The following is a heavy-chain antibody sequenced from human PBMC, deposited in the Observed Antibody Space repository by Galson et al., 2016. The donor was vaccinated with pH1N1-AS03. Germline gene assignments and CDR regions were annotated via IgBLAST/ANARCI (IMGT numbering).Heavy chain of an antibody. V-gene: IGHV4-61*02. J-gene: IGHJ4*02. CDR1: GDSISSNNYF. D-gene: IGHD3-16*01. CDR3: ARDELWGRHDYLFHY. Sequence: TCSVSGDSISSNNYFWSWIRQPAGKGLEWIGRLSSLGTANYNPSLESRVSLSVDASKNQFSLKLNSMTAADTAVYYCARDELWGRHDYLFHYWGQGALVTVSS. CDR2: LSSLGTA.